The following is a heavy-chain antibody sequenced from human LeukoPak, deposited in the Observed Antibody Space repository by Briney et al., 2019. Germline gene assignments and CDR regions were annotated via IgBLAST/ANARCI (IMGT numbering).Heavy chain of an antibody. Sequence: GESLKISCKTSGYSFTTYWIAWVRQMPGKGLEWMGIIYPADSNTKYSPSFQGQVTISADRSISTAYLQWSSLKASDTAMYYCAKGGQTGFDFDHWGQGTLVTVSS. V-gene: IGHV5-51*01. CDR1: GYSFTTYW. CDR3: AKGGQTGFDFDH. D-gene: IGHD5-12*01. CDR2: IYPADSNT. J-gene: IGHJ4*02.